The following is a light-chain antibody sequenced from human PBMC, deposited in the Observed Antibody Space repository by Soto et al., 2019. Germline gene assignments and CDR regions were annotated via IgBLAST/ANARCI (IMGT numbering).Light chain of an antibody. CDR2: DAS. J-gene: IGKJ2*01. CDR3: QQRGTLPYT. Sequence: EIVLTQSPATLSLSPGERATLSCRASQSVSSYLAWYQQKPGQAPRLLIYDASNRATGIPARFSGSGSGTDFTLTISSLEPEDFAVYYCQQRGTLPYTFGQGTNLDIK. CDR1: QSVSSY. V-gene: IGKV3-11*01.